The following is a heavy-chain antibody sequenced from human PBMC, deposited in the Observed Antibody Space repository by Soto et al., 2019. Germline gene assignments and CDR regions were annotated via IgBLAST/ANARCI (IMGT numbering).Heavy chain of an antibody. CDR1: GFTFSSYG. V-gene: IGHV3-33*01. Sequence: PGGSLRLSCAASGFTFSSYGMHWVRQAPGKGLEWVAVIWYDGSNKYYADSVKGRFTISRDNSRNTLYLQMNSVRAEDTAVYSCARAGCDGGSCYTLVGLRYGMDVRGQGTTVTVSS. J-gene: IGHJ6*02. CDR2: IWYDGSNK. CDR3: ARAGCDGGSCYTLVGLRYGMDV. D-gene: IGHD2-15*01.